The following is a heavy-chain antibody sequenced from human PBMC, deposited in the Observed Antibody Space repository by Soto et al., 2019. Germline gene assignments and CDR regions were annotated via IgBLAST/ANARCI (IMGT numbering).Heavy chain of an antibody. V-gene: IGHV3-30-3*01. D-gene: IGHD1-1*01. CDR3: ASGYVGGGYYYYGMDV. CDR2: ISYDGSNK. J-gene: IGHJ6*02. CDR1: GFTFSSYA. Sequence: QVQLVESGGGVVQPGRSLRLSCAASGFTFSSYAMHWVRQAPGKGLEWVAVISYDGSNKYYADSVKGRFTISRDNSKNTLYLQMNSLRAEYTAVDYCASGYVGGGYYYYGMDVWGQGTTVTVSS.